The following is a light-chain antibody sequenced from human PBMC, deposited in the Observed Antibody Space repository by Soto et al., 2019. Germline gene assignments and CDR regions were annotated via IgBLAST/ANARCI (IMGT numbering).Light chain of an antibody. Sequence: DILLTQSPLSLPVTPGEPASISCRSSQSLLHSNGYNYLDWYLQKPGQSPQLLIYLGSNRASGVPDRFSGSGSGTDFTLKISRVEAEDVGVYYCMQALQTPPTLGQGTRLEIK. J-gene: IGKJ5*01. CDR2: LGS. CDR3: MQALQTPPT. V-gene: IGKV2-28*01. CDR1: QSLLHSNGYNY.